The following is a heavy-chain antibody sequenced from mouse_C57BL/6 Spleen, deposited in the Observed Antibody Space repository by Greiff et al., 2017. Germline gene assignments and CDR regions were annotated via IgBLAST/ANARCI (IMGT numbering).Heavy chain of an antibody. CDR2: IYPGDGDT. CDR3: AKNWDVDY. J-gene: IGHJ2*01. D-gene: IGHD4-1*01. CDR1: GYAFSSSW. V-gene: IGHV1-82*01. Sequence: QVQLQQSGPELVKPGASVKISCKASGYAFSSSWMNWVKQRPGKGLEWIGRIYPGDGDTNYNGKFKGTATLTADKSSSTAYMQLSSLTSEDSAVYFCAKNWDVDYWGQGTTLTVSS.